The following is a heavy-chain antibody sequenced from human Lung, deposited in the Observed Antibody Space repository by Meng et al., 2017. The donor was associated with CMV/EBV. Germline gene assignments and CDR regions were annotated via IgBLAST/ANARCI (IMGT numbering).Heavy chain of an antibody. Sequence: GESLKISCAASGFTFSTYDMSWVRQAPGKGLEWVSGISGSGLTTYYADSVKGRFTISRDDSTNTLYLQMDSLRAEDTALYYCAKFPRHLYCSTTSCFLDYWXQGTLVXVSS. CDR1: GFTFSTYD. V-gene: IGHV3-23*01. CDR3: AKFPRHLYCSTTSCFLDY. D-gene: IGHD2-2*01. J-gene: IGHJ4*02. CDR2: ISGSGLTT.